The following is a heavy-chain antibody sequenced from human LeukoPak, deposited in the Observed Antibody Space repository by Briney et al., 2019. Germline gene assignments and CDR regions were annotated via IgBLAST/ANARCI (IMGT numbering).Heavy chain of an antibody. CDR3: AEREAIIGATYYYYYMDV. J-gene: IGHJ6*03. CDR1: GGSISSYY. CDR2: IYYSGST. Sequence: PSETLSLTCTVSGGSISSYYWSWIRQPPGKGLEWIGYIYYSGSTNYNPSLKSRVTISVDTSKNQFSLKLSSVTAADTAVYYCAEREAIIGATYYYYYMDVWGKGTTVTVSS. V-gene: IGHV4-59*01. D-gene: IGHD6-25*01.